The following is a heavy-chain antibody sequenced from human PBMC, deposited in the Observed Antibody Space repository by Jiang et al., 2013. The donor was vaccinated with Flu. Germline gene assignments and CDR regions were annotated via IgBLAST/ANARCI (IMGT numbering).Heavy chain of an antibody. Sequence: SGAEVKKPGASVKVSCKASGYTFTGYYMHWVRQAPGQGLEWMGWINPNSGGTNYAQKFQGWVTMTRDTSISTAYMELSRLRSDDTAVYYCARDWLRIVVVPAAPTGWFDPWGQGTLVTVSS. CDR3: ARDWLRIVVVPAAPTGWFDP. V-gene: IGHV1-2*04. CDR1: GYTFTGYY. J-gene: IGHJ5*02. CDR2: INPNSGGT. D-gene: IGHD2-2*01.